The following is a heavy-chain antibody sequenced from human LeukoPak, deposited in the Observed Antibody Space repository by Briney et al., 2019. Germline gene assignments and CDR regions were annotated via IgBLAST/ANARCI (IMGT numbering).Heavy chain of an antibody. J-gene: IGHJ4*02. CDR2: INHSGST. CDR1: GGSFSGYY. D-gene: IGHD3-16*02. V-gene: IGHV4-34*01. CDR3: ARGGDYVWGSYRYDY. Sequence: PSETLSLTCAVYGGSFSGYYWSWIRQPPGKGLEWIGEINHSGSTNYNPSLRSRVTISVGTSKNQFSLKLSSVTAADTAVYYCARGGDYVWGSYRYDYWGQGTLVTVSS.